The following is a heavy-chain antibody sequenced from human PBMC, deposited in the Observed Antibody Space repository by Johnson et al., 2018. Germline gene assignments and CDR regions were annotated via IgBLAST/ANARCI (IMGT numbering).Heavy chain of an antibody. D-gene: IGHD1-26*01. CDR1: GGTFSSYA. CDR2: IIPIFGTA. J-gene: IGHJ6*02. CDR3: ARDNRGSYYLFGYYYGMDV. V-gene: IGHV1-69*12. Sequence: QVQLVQSGAEVKKPGSSVKVSCKASGGTFSSYAISWVRQAPGQGLEWMGGIIPIFGTANYAQKFQGRVTITADESTSTAYMELSSLRSEDTAGYSCARDNRGSYYLFGYYYGMDVGGQGTTVTVSS.